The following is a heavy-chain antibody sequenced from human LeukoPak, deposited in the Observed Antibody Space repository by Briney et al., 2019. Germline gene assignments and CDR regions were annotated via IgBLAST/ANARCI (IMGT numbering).Heavy chain of an antibody. V-gene: IGHV1-69*05. CDR2: IIPIFGTA. J-gene: IGHJ6*04. Sequence: ASVKVSCKASGGTFSSYAISWVRQAPGQGLEWMGGIIPIFGTANYAQKFQGRVTITTDESTSTAYMELSSLRSEDTAVYYCARLWDGYDFWSGPDVWGKGTTVTVSS. CDR3: ARLWDGYDFWSGPDV. CDR1: GGTFSSYA. D-gene: IGHD3-3*01.